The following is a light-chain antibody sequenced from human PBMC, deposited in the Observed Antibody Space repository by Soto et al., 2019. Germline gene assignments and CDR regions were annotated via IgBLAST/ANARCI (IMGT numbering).Light chain of an antibody. CDR3: GTWDDGLSGVV. Sequence: QSVLTQPPSASGTPGQRVTISCSGSSSNIGVNYVYWYQQLPGTAPKLLIYTNNQRPSWVPDRFSGSKSGTSASLAISGLRSADEADYHCGTWDDGLSGVVFGGGTKVTVL. CDR2: TNN. J-gene: IGLJ2*01. V-gene: IGLV1-47*01. CDR1: SSNIGVNY.